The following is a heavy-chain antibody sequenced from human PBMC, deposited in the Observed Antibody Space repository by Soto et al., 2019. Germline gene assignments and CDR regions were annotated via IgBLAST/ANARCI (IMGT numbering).Heavy chain of an antibody. Sequence: QITLKESGPTLVKPTQTLTLTCTFSGFSLSSAGAGVGWIRQPPGKGLEWLAVIYWNDDKRYSPSLKSRLTITKDTSNNQVVLLMTNMDPVDTATYYCAHRGYGDYPRDNWFDPWGQGALVTVSS. V-gene: IGHV2-5*01. CDR1: GFSLSSAGAG. CDR3: AHRGYGDYPRDNWFDP. CDR2: IYWNDDK. J-gene: IGHJ5*02. D-gene: IGHD4-17*01.